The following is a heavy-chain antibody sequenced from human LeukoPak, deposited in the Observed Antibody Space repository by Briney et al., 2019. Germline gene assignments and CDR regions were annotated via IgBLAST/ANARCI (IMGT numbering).Heavy chain of an antibody. J-gene: IGHJ4*02. Sequence: PGGSLRLSCAASGFTLRTYWMSWLRQAPGKGLEWVADIKEDGSAKYYVDSVKGRFTISRDNAKNSLYLQMNSLRVEDTAVYYCARDPDHGAVDYWGQGTLVTVSS. CDR1: GFTLRTYW. V-gene: IGHV3-7*01. CDR3: ARDPDHGAVDY. CDR2: IKEDGSAK. D-gene: IGHD3-16*01.